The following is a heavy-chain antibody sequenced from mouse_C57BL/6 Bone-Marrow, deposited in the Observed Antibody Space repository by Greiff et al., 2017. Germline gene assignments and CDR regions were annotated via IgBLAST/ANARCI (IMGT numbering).Heavy chain of an antibody. Sequence: VQLQQSGAELVRPGASVKLSCTASGFNIKDDYMHWVKQRPEQGLEWIGWIDPENGDTEYASKFQGKATITSATSSNTAYLQLSSLTSEDTAVYYCTSHYYGSSTVDYWGQGTTLTVSS. CDR3: TSHYYGSSTVDY. V-gene: IGHV14-4*01. CDR2: IDPENGDT. CDR1: GFNIKDDY. D-gene: IGHD1-1*01. J-gene: IGHJ2*01.